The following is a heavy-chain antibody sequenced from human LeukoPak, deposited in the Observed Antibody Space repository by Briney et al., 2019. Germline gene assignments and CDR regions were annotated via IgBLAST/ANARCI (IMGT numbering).Heavy chain of an antibody. CDR2: ISGDGVSP. CDR3: ARDTDYDILTGYPAPFSPHYYYYGMDV. V-gene: IGHV3-23*01. CDR1: GFTFNNYA. J-gene: IGHJ6*02. D-gene: IGHD3-9*01. Sequence: GGSLRLSCAASGFTFNNYALTWVRQTPGKGLECVSAISGDGVSPYYADSVRGRFTISRDNAKNSLYLQMNSLRAEDTAVYYCARDTDYDILTGYPAPFSPHYYYYGMDVWGQGTTVTVSS.